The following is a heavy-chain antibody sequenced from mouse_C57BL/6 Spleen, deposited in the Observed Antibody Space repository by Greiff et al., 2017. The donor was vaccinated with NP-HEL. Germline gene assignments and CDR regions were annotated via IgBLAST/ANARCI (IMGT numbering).Heavy chain of an antibody. CDR1: GYTFTSYG. V-gene: IGHV1-81*01. CDR3: AKDYEGYFDY. Sequence: VKLQESGAELARPGASVKLSCKASGYTFTSYGISWVKQRTGQGLEWIGEIYPRSGNTYYNEKFKGKATLTADKSSSTAYMELRSLTSEDSAVYFCAKDYEGYFDYWGQGTTLTVSS. CDR2: IYPRSGNT. J-gene: IGHJ2*01. D-gene: IGHD2-4*01.